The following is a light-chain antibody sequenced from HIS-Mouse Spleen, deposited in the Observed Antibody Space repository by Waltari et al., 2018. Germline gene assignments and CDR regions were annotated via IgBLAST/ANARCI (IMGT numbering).Light chain of an antibody. V-gene: IGLV2-14*01. CDR1: SSDVGGYHY. CDR2: EVS. J-gene: IGLJ2*01. Sequence: QSALTQPASVSGSPGPSITISCTGTSSDVGGYHYVSWYQQHPGKAPKLMIYEVSNRPSGVSNRFSGSKSGNTASLTISGLQAEDEADYYCSSYTSSSPYVVFGGGTKLTVL. CDR3: SSYTSSSPYVV.